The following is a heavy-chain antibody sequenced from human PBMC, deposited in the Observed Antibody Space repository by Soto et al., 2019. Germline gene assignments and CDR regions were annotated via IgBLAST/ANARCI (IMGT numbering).Heavy chain of an antibody. J-gene: IGHJ3*02. V-gene: IGHV4-39*07. D-gene: IGHD1-26*01. CDR3: ANSIVATTNHAFAI. CDR1: GGSISSSSHH. Sequence: PSETLSLTCTVSGGSISSSSHHWGWIRQPPGKGLEWIGSIYHSGTTYYNPPLKSRVTISVDTSKNQFSLRLSSVTAADTAVYFCANSIVATTNHAFAIWGQGTLVTVSS. CDR2: IYHSGTT.